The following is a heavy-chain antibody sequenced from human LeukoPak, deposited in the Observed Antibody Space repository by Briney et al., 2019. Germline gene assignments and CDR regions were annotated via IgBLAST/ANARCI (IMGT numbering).Heavy chain of an antibody. CDR3: AKDLLHYYDSSGIFDY. V-gene: IGHV3-30*02. CDR2: IRHDGSNK. D-gene: IGHD3-22*01. J-gene: IGHJ4*02. Sequence: GGSLRLSCAASGFTFSSYGMHWVRQAPGKGLEWVAFIRHDGSNKYYADSVKGRFTISRDNSKNTLYLQMNSLRAEDTAVYYCAKDLLHYYDSSGIFDYWGQGTLVTVSS. CDR1: GFTFSSYG.